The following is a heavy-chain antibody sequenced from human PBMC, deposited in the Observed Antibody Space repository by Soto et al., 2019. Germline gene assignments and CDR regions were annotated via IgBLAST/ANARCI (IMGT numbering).Heavy chain of an antibody. CDR2: VYYSASTNYKPSL. Sequence: PSETLSLTCTVSGGPISSYYWSWIRQPPGKGLEWIGYVYYSASTNYKPSLNYNPSLKSRVTISLDTSKNQYSLRLSSVTTADTSVYYCARDLWGYCGTDCYPLDVWGQGTTVTVSS. D-gene: IGHD2-21*02. V-gene: IGHV4-59*01. J-gene: IGHJ6*02. CDR3: ARDLWGYCGTDCYPLDV. CDR1: GGPISSYY.